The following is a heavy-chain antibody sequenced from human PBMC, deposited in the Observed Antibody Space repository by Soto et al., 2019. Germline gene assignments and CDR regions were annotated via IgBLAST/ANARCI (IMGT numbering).Heavy chain of an antibody. Sequence: QVQLQQWGAGLLKPSETLSLTCAVYGGSFSGYYWSWIRQPPGKGLEWIGEINHSGSTNYNPSLQSRVTISVDTSKNQFSLKLSSVTAADTAVYYCARGIYYDFWSGYPSANDYYGMDVWGQGTTVTVSS. CDR1: GGSFSGYY. CDR2: INHSGST. J-gene: IGHJ6*02. V-gene: IGHV4-34*01. D-gene: IGHD3-3*01. CDR3: ARGIYYDFWSGYPSANDYYGMDV.